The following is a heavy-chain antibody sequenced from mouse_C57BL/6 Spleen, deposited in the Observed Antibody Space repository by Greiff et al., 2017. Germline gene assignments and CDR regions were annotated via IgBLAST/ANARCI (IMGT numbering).Heavy chain of an antibody. CDR2: INPSSCYT. CDR1: GYTFPSYT. V-gene: IGHV1-4*01. CDR3: ARSGRNCDPARAY. Sequence: VQLQQSGAELARPGASVKMSCKASGYTFPSYTLPWVKQRPGQRLEWIGYINPSSCYTKYNQTFKDKATLTADKSSSTAYMQLSSLTSDDSAVDDCARSGRNCDPARAYWGQGTSGTVSA. D-gene: IGHD4-1*02. J-gene: IGHJ4*01.